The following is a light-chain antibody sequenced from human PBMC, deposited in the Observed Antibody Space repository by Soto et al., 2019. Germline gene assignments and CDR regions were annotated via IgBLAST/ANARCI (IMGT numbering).Light chain of an antibody. CDR2: GAT. CDR1: QDITNY. J-gene: IGKJ1*01. CDR3: LQHNRYPWT. V-gene: IGKV1-17*03. Sequence: DIQMTQSPSAVSASVGDRVTITCRTSQDITNYLVWFQQKPGKVPERLIYGATSLQSGVPSRFSGSGSGTAFTLTISSLQPEDFATYYCLQHNRYPWTFGQGTKVEV.